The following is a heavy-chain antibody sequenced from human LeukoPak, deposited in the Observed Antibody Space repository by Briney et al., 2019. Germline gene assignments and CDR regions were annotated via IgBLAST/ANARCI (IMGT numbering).Heavy chain of an antibody. CDR2: IYYSVST. CDR1: GGSVSSGRNF. CDR3: AKNPNTGYSSSWFDY. J-gene: IGHJ4*02. D-gene: IGHD6-13*01. V-gene: IGHV4-61*01. Sequence: SETLSLTCTVSGGSVSSGRNFWTWLRQPPGKGLEWIGYIYYSVSTNYNPALKSRVIISVDASKNQFSLKLSSVTAADTAVYYCAKNPNTGYSSSWFDYWGQGTLVTVPS.